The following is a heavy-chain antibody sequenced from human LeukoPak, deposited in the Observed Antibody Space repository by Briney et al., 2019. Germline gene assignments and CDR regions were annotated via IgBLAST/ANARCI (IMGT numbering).Heavy chain of an antibody. D-gene: IGHD5-18*01. J-gene: IGHJ4*02. V-gene: IGHV4-59*08. CDR2: ISHSGGA. CDR3: ARARYSYGPLFDY. CDR1: GGSISSYY. Sequence: SETLSLTCSVSGGSISSYYWSWIRQPPGKGLEWIGYISHSGGAIYNPSLKSRVTISLDTSKKQFSLNLSSVTAADTAVYYCARARYSYGPLFDYWGQGTLVTVSS.